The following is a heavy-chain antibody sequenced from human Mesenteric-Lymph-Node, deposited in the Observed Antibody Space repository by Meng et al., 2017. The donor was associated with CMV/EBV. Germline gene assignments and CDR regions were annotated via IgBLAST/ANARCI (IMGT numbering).Heavy chain of an antibody. CDR3: AREKFPSEPGKLGKYSNLVFYGMDV. Sequence: GESLKISCAASGFTFSTYAMHWVRQAPGKGLEWVAVISYDGSNKNYADSVKGRFSISRDNSKNTLYLQMNSLRAEDTAVYYCAREKFPSEPGKLGKYSNLVFYGMDVWGQGTTVTVSS. J-gene: IGHJ6*02. CDR1: GFTFSTYA. D-gene: IGHD6-6*01. V-gene: IGHV3-30-3*01. CDR2: ISYDGSNK.